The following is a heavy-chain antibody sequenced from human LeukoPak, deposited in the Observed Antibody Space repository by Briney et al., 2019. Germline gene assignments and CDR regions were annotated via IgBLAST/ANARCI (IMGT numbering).Heavy chain of an antibody. V-gene: IGHV3-74*01. Sequence: PGRSLRLSCAASGFTFDDYATHWVRQAPGKGLVWVSRINTDGSNTNYADYADSVKGRFTISRDNAKNTLYLQINSLRAEDTAVYYCARGPSGYLYTLDHWGQGTLVTVSS. CDR3: ARGPSGYLYTLDH. J-gene: IGHJ4*02. CDR1: GFTFDDYA. CDR2: INTDGSNT. D-gene: IGHD3-22*01.